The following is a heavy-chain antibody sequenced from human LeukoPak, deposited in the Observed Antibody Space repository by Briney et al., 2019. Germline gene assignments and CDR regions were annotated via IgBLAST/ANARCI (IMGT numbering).Heavy chain of an antibody. CDR1: GFTLSTHW. V-gene: IGHV3-7*02. J-gene: IGHJ4*02. CDR3: ARIYYDSSGYRLFDY. CDR2: INEDGSEK. D-gene: IGHD3-22*01. Sequence: GGSLRLSCAACGFTLSTHWMSWVRQDPGKGLEWVANINEDGSEKYYVDSVKGRFTISRDNAKNSLYLQMNSLRAEDTALYYCARIYYDSSGYRLFDYWGQGTLVTVSS.